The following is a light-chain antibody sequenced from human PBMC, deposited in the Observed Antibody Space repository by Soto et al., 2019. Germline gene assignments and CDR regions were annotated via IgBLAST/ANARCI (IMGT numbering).Light chain of an antibody. CDR3: SSYTSSSTRV. CDR1: SSDVGAYDY. J-gene: IGLJ1*01. CDR2: EVS. Sequence: QSVLTQPASLSGSPGRSITISCTGTSSDVGAYDYVSWYQQHPDKAPKLMIYEVSNRPSGVSNRFSGSKSVNTATLTISGLQAEDEADYCSSYTSSSTRVFGTGTKVTVL. V-gene: IGLV2-14*03.